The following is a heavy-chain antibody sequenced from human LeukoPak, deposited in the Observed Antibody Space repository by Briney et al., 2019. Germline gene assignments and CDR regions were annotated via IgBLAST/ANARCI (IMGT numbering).Heavy chain of an antibody. J-gene: IGHJ4*02. CDR2: ISSSGSTI. CDR1: GFTFSDYY. Sequence: GGSLRLSCAASGFTFSDYYMSWIRQAPGKGLEWVSYISSSGSTIYYADSVKGRFTISRDNAKNSLYLQMNSLRAEDTAVYYCASITYYYDSSGSANWGQGTLVTVSS. D-gene: IGHD3-22*01. V-gene: IGHV3-11*01. CDR3: ASITYYYDSSGSAN.